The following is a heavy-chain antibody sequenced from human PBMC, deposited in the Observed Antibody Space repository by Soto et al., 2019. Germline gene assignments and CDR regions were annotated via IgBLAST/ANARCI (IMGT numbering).Heavy chain of an antibody. CDR2: IYSGST. Sequence: SETLSLTCAVSGYSITSDYYWGWIRQPPGKGLEWIGSIYSGSTYYNPSLKSRVTISVDTSKNQFSLRLTSVTAADTAMYYCAKKGYYPSGRINLCDSWGQGTLVTVSS. CDR1: GYSITSDYY. D-gene: IGHD3-10*01. J-gene: IGHJ4*02. CDR3: AKKGYYPSGRINLCDS. V-gene: IGHV4-38-2*01.